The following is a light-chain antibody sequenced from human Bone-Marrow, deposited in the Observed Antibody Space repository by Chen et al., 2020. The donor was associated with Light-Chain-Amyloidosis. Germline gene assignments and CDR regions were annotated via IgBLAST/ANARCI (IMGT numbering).Light chain of an antibody. CDR1: NIGSTS. J-gene: IGLJ3*02. Sequence: SYVLTQPSSVSVAPGQTATIACGGNNIGSTSVHWYQQTPGQAPLLVVYDDSDRPSGIPERLSGTNAGNTATLTIISVEAGDDADYYCQVWDRSSDRPVCGGGTKLTVL. V-gene: IGLV3-21*02. CDR3: QVWDRSSDRPV. CDR2: DDS.